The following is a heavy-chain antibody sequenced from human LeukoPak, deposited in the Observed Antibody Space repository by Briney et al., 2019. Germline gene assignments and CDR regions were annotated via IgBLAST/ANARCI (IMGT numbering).Heavy chain of an antibody. CDR1: GGSISSGGYY. J-gene: IGHJ4*02. CDR2: IYYSGST. CDR3: ARGGQYYYDSSGYYEIDY. Sequence: PSETLSLTCTVSGGSISSGGYYWSWIRQHPGKGLEWIGYIYYSGSTYYNPSLKSRVTISVDTSKNQFSLKLSSVIAADTAVYYCARGGQYYYDSSGYYEIDYWGQGTLVTVSS. D-gene: IGHD3-22*01. V-gene: IGHV4-31*03.